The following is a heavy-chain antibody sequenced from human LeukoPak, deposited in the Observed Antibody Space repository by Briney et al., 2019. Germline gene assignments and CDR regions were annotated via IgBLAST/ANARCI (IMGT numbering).Heavy chain of an antibody. V-gene: IGHV3-30-3*01. Sequence: GGSLRLSCAASGFTFSTYAMHWVRQAPGKGPEWVALISYDGSNKYYADSVKGRFTISRDNSKNTLYLQMNSLRAEDTAVYYCARDSDQAYCGGDCYSYYFDYWGQGTLVTVSS. CDR1: GFTFSTYA. CDR2: ISYDGSNK. D-gene: IGHD2-21*02. J-gene: IGHJ4*02. CDR3: ARDSDQAYCGGDCYSYYFDY.